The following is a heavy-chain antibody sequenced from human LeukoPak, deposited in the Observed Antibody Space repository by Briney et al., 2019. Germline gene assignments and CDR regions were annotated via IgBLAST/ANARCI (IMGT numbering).Heavy chain of an antibody. J-gene: IGHJ4*02. CDR3: ARGNNFHYFDY. CDR1: GGSISSGSYY. V-gene: IGHV4-61*01. Sequence: PSQTLSLTCTVSGGSISSGSYYWSWIRQPPGKGLEWIGYIYYSGSTNYNPSLKSRVTISVDTSKNQFSLKLSSVTAADTAVYYCARGNNFHYFDYWGQGTLVTVSS. D-gene: IGHD3-3*01. CDR2: IYYSGST.